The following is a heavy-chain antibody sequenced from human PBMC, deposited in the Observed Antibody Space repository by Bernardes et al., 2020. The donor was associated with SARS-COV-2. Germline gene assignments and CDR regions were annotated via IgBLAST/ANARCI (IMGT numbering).Heavy chain of an antibody. CDR3: AGTSVTCCDY. V-gene: IGHV3-74*03. CDR1: GITFKTLW. CDR2: IAGDGTSI. J-gene: IGHJ4*02. Sequence: GGSLRLSCGASGITFKTLWMHWVRQVPGGGLVWVARIAGDGTSITYADSVKGRFTISRDNAKNTLYLQMNSLRTEDTAVYYCAGTSVTCCDYWGQGSLVTVSS.